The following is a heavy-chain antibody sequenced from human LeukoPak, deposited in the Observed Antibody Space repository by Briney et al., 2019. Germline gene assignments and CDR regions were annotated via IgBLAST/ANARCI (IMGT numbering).Heavy chain of an antibody. Sequence: GESLKISCKGSGYTFTTYWIGWVRQMPGKGLEWIGIIYPGDSDPRYSPSFQGQVTISADKSISTAYLQWSSLKASDSAMYYCVRHGLGSSWFGFDYWGQGTLVTVSS. CDR3: VRHGLGSSWFGFDY. CDR1: GYTFTTYW. CDR2: IYPGDSDP. J-gene: IGHJ4*02. D-gene: IGHD6-13*01. V-gene: IGHV5-51*01.